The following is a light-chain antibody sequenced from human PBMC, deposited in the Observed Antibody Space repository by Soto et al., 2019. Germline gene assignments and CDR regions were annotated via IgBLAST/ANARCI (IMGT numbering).Light chain of an antibody. CDR3: QQYNSYSRT. CDR2: KAS. J-gene: IGKJ1*01. CDR1: QSLSSW. V-gene: IGKV1-5*03. Sequence: DIQMTQSPSTLSASVGDRVTITCRASQSLSSWLAWYQQKPGKAPKLLIYKASSLESGVPSRFSGSGSGIEFTLTISSLQPDDFATYYCQQYNSYSRTFGQGTKVDIK.